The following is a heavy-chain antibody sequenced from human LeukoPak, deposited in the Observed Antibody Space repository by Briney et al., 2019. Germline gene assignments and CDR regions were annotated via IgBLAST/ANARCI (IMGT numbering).Heavy chain of an antibody. J-gene: IGHJ4*02. D-gene: IGHD5-12*01. V-gene: IGHV3-21*01. CDR2: ISSSSSYI. CDR3: ARVGIEIVATSEDY. Sequence: GGSLRLSCATSGFTFNSYSMNWVRQAPGKGLEWVSSISSSSSYIYYADSVKGRFTISRDNAKNSLYLQMNSLRAEDTAVYYCARVGIEIVATSEDYWGQGTLVTVSS. CDR1: GFTFNSYS.